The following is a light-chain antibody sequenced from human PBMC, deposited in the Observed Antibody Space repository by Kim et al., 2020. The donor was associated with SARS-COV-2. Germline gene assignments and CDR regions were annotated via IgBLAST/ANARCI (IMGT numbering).Light chain of an antibody. Sequence: SYELTQPPSVSVSPGQTASITCSGDKLGDKYACWYQQKPGQSPVLVIYQDSKRPSGIPERFSGSNSGNTATLTISGTQAMDDADYYCQAWDSSTAVVFVGGTQLTVL. CDR1: KLGDKY. CDR2: QDS. CDR3: QAWDSSTAVV. J-gene: IGLJ2*01. V-gene: IGLV3-1*01.